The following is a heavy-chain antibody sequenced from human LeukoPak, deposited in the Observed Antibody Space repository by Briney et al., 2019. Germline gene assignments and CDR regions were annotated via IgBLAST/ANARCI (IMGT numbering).Heavy chain of an antibody. Sequence: GGSLRLSCAASGFTVSSYYMSWVRQAPGKGLVWVSRINTDGSSTDYADSVKGRFTISRDNAKNTLYLQMNSLRAEDTAVYYCARDLDGYRSGNGAWGQGTLVTVSS. V-gene: IGHV3-74*01. D-gene: IGHD5-12*01. CDR1: GFTVSSYY. CDR2: INTDGSST. J-gene: IGHJ5*02. CDR3: ARDLDGYRSGNGA.